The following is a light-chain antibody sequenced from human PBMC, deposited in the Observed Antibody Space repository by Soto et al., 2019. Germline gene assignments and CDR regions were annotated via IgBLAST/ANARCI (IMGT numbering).Light chain of an antibody. CDR2: EGS. Sequence: QSVLTQPASVSGSPGHSITISCTGTSSDVGSYKFVSWYQHHPGKAPKLMIYEGSKRPSGISSRFSGSKSGNTASLTISGLQAEDEADYYCSSYTSTSTYVFGTGTKVTVL. V-gene: IGLV2-14*02. CDR3: SSYTSTSTYV. J-gene: IGLJ1*01. CDR1: SSDVGSYKF.